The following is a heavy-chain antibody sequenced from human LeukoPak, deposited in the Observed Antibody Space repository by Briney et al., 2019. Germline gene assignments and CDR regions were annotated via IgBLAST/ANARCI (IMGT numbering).Heavy chain of an antibody. CDR1: GFTFSSYS. Sequence: PGGSLRLSCAASGFTFSSYSMNWVRQAPGKGLEWVSFISSSSSYIYYADSVKGRFTISRDNAKNSLYLQMNSLRAEDTAVYYCARDRATMIPNHNWFDPWGQGTLVTVSS. J-gene: IGHJ5*02. V-gene: IGHV3-21*01. D-gene: IGHD3-22*01. CDR3: ARDRATMIPNHNWFDP. CDR2: ISSSSSYI.